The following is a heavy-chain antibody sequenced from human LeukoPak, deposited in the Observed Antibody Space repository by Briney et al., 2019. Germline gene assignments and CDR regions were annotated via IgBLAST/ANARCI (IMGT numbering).Heavy chain of an antibody. CDR3: SGRDSSRSPRAY. J-gene: IGHJ4*02. D-gene: IGHD2-2*01. CDR1: VLTFTDFW. V-gene: IGHV3-7*01. CDR2: INPYGSEK. Sequence: GGSLRLSCAASVLTFTDFWMHWVRLAPGRGLEWLANINPYGSEKYYVDSVKGRFAISRDNAKNEVYLEMNSLRAEDTGVYYCSGRDSSRSPRAYWGQGALVSVSS.